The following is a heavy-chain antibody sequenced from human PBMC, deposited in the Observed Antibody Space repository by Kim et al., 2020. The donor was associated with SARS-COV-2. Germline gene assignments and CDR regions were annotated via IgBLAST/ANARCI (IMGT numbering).Heavy chain of an antibody. CDR3: ASRGLMEWLFYYGMDV. CDR2: INHSGST. J-gene: IGHJ6*02. D-gene: IGHD3-3*01. CDR1: GGSFSGYY. Sequence: SETLSLTCAVYGGSFSGYYWSWIRQPPGKGLEWIGEINHSGSTNYNPSLKSRVTISVDTSKNQFSLKLSSVTAADTAVYYCASRGLMEWLFYYGMDVWGQGTTVTVSS. V-gene: IGHV4-34*01.